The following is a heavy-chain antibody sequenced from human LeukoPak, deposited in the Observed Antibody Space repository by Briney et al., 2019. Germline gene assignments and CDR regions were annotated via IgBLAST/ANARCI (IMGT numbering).Heavy chain of an antibody. V-gene: IGHV3-21*01. D-gene: IGHD2-15*01. J-gene: IGHJ6*02. CDR1: GFTFSSYS. Sequence: GGSLRLSCAASGFTFSSYSMNWVRQAPGKGLEWVSSISSSSGFIYYADSVKGRFTISRDNAKNSLYLQMNSLRAEDTAVYYCAREWGGGSSRGMDVWGQGTTVTVSS. CDR3: AREWGGGSSRGMDV. CDR2: ISSSSGFI.